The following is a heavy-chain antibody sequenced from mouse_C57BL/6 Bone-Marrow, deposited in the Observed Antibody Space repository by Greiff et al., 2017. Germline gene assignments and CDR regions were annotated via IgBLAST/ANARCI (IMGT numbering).Heavy chain of an antibody. CDR2: IDPSDSYT. J-gene: IGHJ4*01. D-gene: IGHD2-2*01. Sequence: QVQLQQPGAELVRPGTSVKLSCKASGYTFTSYWMHWVKQRPGQGLEWIGVIDPSDSYTNYNQKFKGKATLTVDTSSSTAYMQLSSLTSADYAVYYCARWFPAMDYWGQGTSVTVSS. V-gene: IGHV1-59*01. CDR3: ARWFPAMDY. CDR1: GYTFTSYW.